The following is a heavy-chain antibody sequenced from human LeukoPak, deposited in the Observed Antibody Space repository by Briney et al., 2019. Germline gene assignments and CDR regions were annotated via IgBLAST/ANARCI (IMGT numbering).Heavy chain of an antibody. J-gene: IGHJ4*02. D-gene: IGHD5-18*01. V-gene: IGHV1-18*01. CDR3: ARGNSYGYIDY. Sequence: ASVQVSCKATGYTFTRYVISSVRQAPGQGLEWMGWISSYYGETNDEQRLQGRVTMNKDTFTSTAYRELTRLRFDDSGVYYCARGNSYGYIDYGGQGTLVTVS. CDR2: ISSYYGET. CDR1: GYTFTRYV.